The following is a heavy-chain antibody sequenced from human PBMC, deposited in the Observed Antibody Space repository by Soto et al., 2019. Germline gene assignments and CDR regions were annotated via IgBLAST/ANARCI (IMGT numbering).Heavy chain of an antibody. CDR1: GGSISSYY. CDR3: ARGYCSSTICYIWDNWFDP. J-gene: IGHJ5*02. D-gene: IGHD2-2*02. V-gene: IGHV4-59*01. CDR2: IYYSGRT. Sequence: QVQLQESGPGLVKPSETLSLTCTVSGGSISSYYWCWIRQPPGQGLEWVGYIYYSGRTNYNPALKSQVTISVDTSKNQFSLRLSSVTAADTAVYYCARGYCSSTICYIWDNWFDPWGQGTLVTVSS.